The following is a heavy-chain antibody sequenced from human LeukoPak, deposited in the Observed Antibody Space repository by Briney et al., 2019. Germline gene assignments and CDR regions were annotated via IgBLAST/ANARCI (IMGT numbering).Heavy chain of an antibody. Sequence: SETLSLTCAVYGGSFSGYYWSWIRQPPGKGPEWIGEINHSGSTNYNPSLKSRVTISVDTSKNQFSLKLSSVTAADTAVYYCARGETRIAAAGTGPCSWFDPSGQGTLVTVSS. CDR2: INHSGST. J-gene: IGHJ5*02. CDR1: GGSFSGYY. V-gene: IGHV4-34*01. CDR3: ARGETRIAAAGTGPCSWFDP. D-gene: IGHD6-13*01.